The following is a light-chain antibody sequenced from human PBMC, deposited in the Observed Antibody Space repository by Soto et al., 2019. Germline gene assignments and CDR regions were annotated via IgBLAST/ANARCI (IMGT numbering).Light chain of an antibody. CDR3: QQYGDSRWT. CDR1: QRVARSN. J-gene: IGKJ1*01. CDR2: DTS. V-gene: IGKV3-20*01. Sequence: ETVLTQSPGTLSLSPGERATLSCRASQRVARSNLAWYQQKPGQAPRLLIHDTSSRATGIPDRFSGSGSGTDFTLTISRLEPEDSAVYYCQQYGDSRWTFGQGTKVEIK.